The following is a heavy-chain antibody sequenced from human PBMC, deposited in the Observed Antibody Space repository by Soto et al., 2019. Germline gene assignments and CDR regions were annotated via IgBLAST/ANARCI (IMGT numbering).Heavy chain of an antibody. J-gene: IGHJ3*02. CDR2: INPNSGGT. D-gene: IGHD2-21*01. CDR1: GYTFTGYY. CDR3: ARGGPISCGGDCYHLDDAFDI. Sequence: ASVKVACKGAGYTFTGYYMHWVRQAPGQGLEWMGWINPNSGGTNYAQKFQGWVTMTRDTSISTAYMELSRLRSDDTAVYYCARGGPISCGGDCYHLDDAFDIWGQGTMVTVS. V-gene: IGHV1-2*04.